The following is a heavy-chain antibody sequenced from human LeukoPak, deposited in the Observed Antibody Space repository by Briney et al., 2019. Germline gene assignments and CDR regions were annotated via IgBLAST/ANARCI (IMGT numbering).Heavy chain of an antibody. CDR2: ISSSDSTI. CDR3: ATTGTTENDAFDI. J-gene: IGHJ3*02. CDR1: GFTLSSYE. V-gene: IGHV3-48*03. Sequence: GGSLRLSCAASGFTLSSYEMHWVRQAPGKGLEWVSYISSSDSTIYYADSVKGRFTISRDNSKNTLYLQMNSLRAEDTAVYYCATTGTTENDAFDIWGQGTMVTVSS. D-gene: IGHD1-1*01.